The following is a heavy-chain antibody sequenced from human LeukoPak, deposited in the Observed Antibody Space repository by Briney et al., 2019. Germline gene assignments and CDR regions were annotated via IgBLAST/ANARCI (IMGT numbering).Heavy chain of an antibody. CDR3: AGGTMVRGVTFDY. V-gene: IGHV3-30*02. Sequence: GGSLRLSCAASGFTFSSYGMHWVRQAPGKGLEWVAFIRYNGSNKYYADSVKGRFTISRDNSKNTLYLQMNSLRAEDTAVYYCAGGTMVRGVTFDYWGQGTLVTVSS. CDR2: IRYNGSNK. D-gene: IGHD3-10*01. CDR1: GFTFSSYG. J-gene: IGHJ4*02.